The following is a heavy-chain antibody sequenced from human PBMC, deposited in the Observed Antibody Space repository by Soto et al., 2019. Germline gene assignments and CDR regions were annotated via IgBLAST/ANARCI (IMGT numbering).Heavy chain of an antibody. D-gene: IGHD6-19*01. J-gene: IGHJ3*02. CDR1: GSVFSSYA. CDR3: AKTTDGWFSAFEI. V-gene: IGHV3-23*01. Sequence: EVQLLESGGGLVQPGGSLRLSCAASGSVFSSYAMSWVRQAPGKGLEWVSAISGSGTTAYYADSMKGRFIFSRDNPKNTMYLQMNSLRAEDTAVYFCAKTTDGWFSAFEIWGQGTVVTVSS. CDR2: ISGSGTTA.